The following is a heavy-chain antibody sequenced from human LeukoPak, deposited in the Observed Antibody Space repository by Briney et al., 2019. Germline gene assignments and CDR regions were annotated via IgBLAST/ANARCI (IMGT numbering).Heavy chain of an antibody. CDR2: MNPNSDNT. CDR1: GYTFTSYD. CDR3: AREGLEYSSSWYPYMDV. D-gene: IGHD6-13*01. V-gene: IGHV1-8*01. Sequence: GASVKVSCKASGYTFTSYDINWVRQATGQGLEWMGWMNPNSDNTGYAQKFQGRVTMTRNTSISTAYMELSSLRSEDTAVYYCAREGLEYSSSWYPYMDVWGKGTTVTVSS. J-gene: IGHJ6*03.